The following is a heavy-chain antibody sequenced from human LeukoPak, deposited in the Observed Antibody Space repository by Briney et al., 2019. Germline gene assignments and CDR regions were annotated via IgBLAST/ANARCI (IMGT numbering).Heavy chain of an antibody. V-gene: IGHV3-73*01. CDR2: IRSKANSYAT. CDR3: TSLVYDFWSGYLEGFDP. CDR1: GFTFSGSA. Sequence: PGGSLRLSCAASGFTFSGSAMHWVRQASGKGLEWVGRIRSKANSYATAYAASVKGRFTISRDDSKNTAYLQMNSLKTEDTAVYYCTSLVYDFWSGYLEGFDPWGQGTLVTVSS. J-gene: IGHJ5*02. D-gene: IGHD3-3*01.